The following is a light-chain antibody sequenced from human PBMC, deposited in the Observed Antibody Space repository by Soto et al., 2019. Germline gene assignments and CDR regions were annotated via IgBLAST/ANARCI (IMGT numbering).Light chain of an antibody. J-gene: IGKJ2*01. V-gene: IGKV3-20*01. CDR3: QQYGSSPYT. CDR1: QSVSSY. Sequence: EIVLTQSPATLSLSPGERATLSCRASQSVSSYLAWYQQKPGQAPRLLIYGASSRATGIPDRFSGSGSGTDFTLTIRRLEPEDFAVYYCQQYGSSPYTFGQGTKVYIK. CDR2: GAS.